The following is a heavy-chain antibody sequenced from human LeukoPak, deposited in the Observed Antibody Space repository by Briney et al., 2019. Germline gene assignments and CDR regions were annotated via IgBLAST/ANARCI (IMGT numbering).Heavy chain of an antibody. V-gene: IGHV4-39*01. D-gene: IGHD3-10*01. CDR2: IYSSGST. J-gene: IGHJ4*01. CDR3: ARLYYSDSAFDY. CDR1: GGAIISSSFY. Sequence: SETLSLTCTVSGGAIISSSFYWVWIRQPSGRGLEWIGSIYSSGSTYYNPSVNSRATISVDTSKKELSLELSSVTAADTSMYYCARLYYSDSAFDYWGQGTLVTVSS.